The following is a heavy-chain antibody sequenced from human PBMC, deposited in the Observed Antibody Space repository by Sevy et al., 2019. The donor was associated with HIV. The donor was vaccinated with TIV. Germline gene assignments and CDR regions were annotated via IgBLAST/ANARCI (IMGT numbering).Heavy chain of an antibody. D-gene: IGHD3-9*01. V-gene: IGHV3-15*01. CDR3: TTDTSTGYFDWLLDFDY. Sequence: GGSLRLSCAASGFTFSSAWMSWVRQAPGKGLEWVGRIQSKTDGGTTDYAASVKGRFTISRDDSVNTLYLLMNSLTTDDTAVYYCTTDTSTGYFDWLLDFDYWGQGTLVTVSS. CDR2: IQSKTDGGTT. J-gene: IGHJ4*02. CDR1: GFTFSSAW.